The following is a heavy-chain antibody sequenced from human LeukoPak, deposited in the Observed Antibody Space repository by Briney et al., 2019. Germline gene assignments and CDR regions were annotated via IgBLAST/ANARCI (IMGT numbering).Heavy chain of an antibody. Sequence: GGTLSLSCAASGFTFSSYGMSWVRQAPGKGLEWVSAISGSGGSTYYADSVKGRFTISRDNSKNTLYLQMNSLRAEDTAVYYCAKAQPKYSSGWYGWFDPWGQGTLVTVSS. CDR2: ISGSGGST. V-gene: IGHV3-23*01. CDR3: AKAQPKYSSGWYGWFDP. D-gene: IGHD6-19*01. CDR1: GFTFSSYG. J-gene: IGHJ5*02.